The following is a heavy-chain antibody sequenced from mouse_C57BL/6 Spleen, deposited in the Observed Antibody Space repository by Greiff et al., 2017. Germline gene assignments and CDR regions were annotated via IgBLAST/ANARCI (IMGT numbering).Heavy chain of an antibody. D-gene: IGHD2-3*01. CDR1: GYTFTSYW. V-gene: IGHV1-72*01. J-gene: IGHJ1*03. CDR3: SRENDGYSYWYFDV. CDR2: IDPNSGGT. Sequence: QVQLQQPGAELVKPGASVKLSCKASGYTFTSYWMHWVKQRPGRGLEWIGRIDPNSGGTKYHEKFKSKATLTVVKPSSTAYMQLNRLTSEDSAVYYWSRENDGYSYWYFDVWGTGTTVTVSS.